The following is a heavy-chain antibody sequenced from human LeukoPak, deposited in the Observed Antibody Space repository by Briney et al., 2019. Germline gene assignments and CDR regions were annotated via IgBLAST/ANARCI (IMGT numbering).Heavy chain of an antibody. J-gene: IGHJ5*01. CDR1: GFTFSSYW. Sequence: GGSLRLSCAASGFTFSSYWMNWVRQAPGKGLEWVANIKRDGNEKNYGDSVKGRFSISRDNAKNSLYLQMDSLRAEDTAVYYCAKEGAYPIITYDSWGQGALVTVSS. CDR3: AKEGAYPIITYDS. D-gene: IGHD3-10*01. V-gene: IGHV3-7*01. CDR2: IKRDGNEK.